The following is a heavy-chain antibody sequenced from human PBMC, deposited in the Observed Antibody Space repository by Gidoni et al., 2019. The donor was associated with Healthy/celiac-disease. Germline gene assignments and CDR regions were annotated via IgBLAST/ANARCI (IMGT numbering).Heavy chain of an antibody. Sequence: QVQLVQSGAEVKKPGASVTVSCTASGYTFTGYYLHWVRQAPGQGLEWMGWINPNSGGTNYAQKFQGRVTMTRDTSISTAYMELSRRRSDDTAVYYCARWSYGDVQPFDYWGQGTLVTVSS. V-gene: IGHV1-2*02. D-gene: IGHD4-17*01. CDR3: ARWSYGDVQPFDY. J-gene: IGHJ4*02. CDR2: INPNSGGT. CDR1: GYTFTGYY.